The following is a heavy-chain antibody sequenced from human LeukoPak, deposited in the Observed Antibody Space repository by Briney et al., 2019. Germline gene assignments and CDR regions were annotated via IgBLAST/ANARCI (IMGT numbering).Heavy chain of an antibody. CDR2: ISSSSSYI. D-gene: IGHD6-13*01. J-gene: IGHJ4*02. V-gene: IGHV3-21*06. CDR1: GFTFSSYS. Sequence: GGSLRLSCAASGFTFSSYSMNWVRQAPGKGLEWVSSISSSSSYIYYADSVKGRFTISRDNAKNSLYMQMNSLRAEDTAVYYCASIQSSSWYHYFDYWDQGTLVTVSS. CDR3: ASIQSSSWYHYFDY.